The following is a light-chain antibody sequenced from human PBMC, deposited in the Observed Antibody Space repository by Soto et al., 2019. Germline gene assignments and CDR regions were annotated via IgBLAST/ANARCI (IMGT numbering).Light chain of an antibody. CDR2: GAA. V-gene: IGKV3-20*01. CDR3: QQYGTSPT. Sequence: EIVLTQSPRTLSLSPGERATLSCRASQSVSSSYLAWYQQKPGQAPRLLIYGAASRATGIPDTFNGSGSGTDFTLTISRLEPEDFAVYYCQQYGTSPTFGGGTKVEIK. CDR1: QSVSSSY. J-gene: IGKJ4*01.